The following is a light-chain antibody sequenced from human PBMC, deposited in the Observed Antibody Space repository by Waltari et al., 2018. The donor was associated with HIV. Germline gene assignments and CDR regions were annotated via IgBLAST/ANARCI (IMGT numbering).Light chain of an antibody. CDR1: SSYVGGYNH. CDR2: DVS. Sequence: QSALTQPASVSGSPGQSPTISCTGTSSYVGGYNHVSWYQQHPVTAPKILIYDVSNRPSGVSNPFSCAKSGNTASLTISGLQAEDVADYYCSSYTSSSTPHYFFGTGTKVTVL. V-gene: IGLV2-14*03. J-gene: IGLJ1*01. CDR3: SSYTSSSTPHYF.